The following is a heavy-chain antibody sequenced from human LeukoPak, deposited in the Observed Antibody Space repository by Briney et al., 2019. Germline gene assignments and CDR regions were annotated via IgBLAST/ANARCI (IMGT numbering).Heavy chain of an antibody. CDR1: GFTFNNYE. Sequence: GGSLRLSCAASGFTFNNYEINWVRQAPGKGLERVSYISTSGSTIYYADSVKGRFTMSRDNAKKSVYLQMNSLRAEDTAIYYCARAEAGYSYGYADGWGQGTLVTVSS. CDR3: ARAEAGYSYGYADG. CDR2: ISTSGSTI. D-gene: IGHD5-18*01. V-gene: IGHV3-48*03. J-gene: IGHJ4*02.